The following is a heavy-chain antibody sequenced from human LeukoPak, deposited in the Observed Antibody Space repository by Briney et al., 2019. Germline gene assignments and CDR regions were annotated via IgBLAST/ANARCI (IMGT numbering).Heavy chain of an antibody. CDR1: GGSFSGYY. V-gene: IGHV4-34*01. CDR2: IVHSGNT. Sequence: SETLSLTCAVYGGSFSGYYWSWIRQPPGKGLEWIGEIVHSGNTKYNPSLKTRVTISLDRSKDQFSLKLTSVTAADTAVYYCTRGKPETVFDSWGRGTLVTVSS. CDR3: TRGKPETVFDS. J-gene: IGHJ4*01.